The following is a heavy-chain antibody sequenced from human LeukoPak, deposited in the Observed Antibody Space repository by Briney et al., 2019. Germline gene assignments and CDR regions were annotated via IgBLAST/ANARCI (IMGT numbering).Heavy chain of an antibody. CDR3: ARVLTGSRDPSRRAFDI. Sequence: ASVTVSFTGSGYTFTVYYMHWGRQGPGQGKEWMGWINPNSGGTNYAQKFQATVTMTRDTSISTAYMELSRLRSDATAVYYCARVLTGSRDPSRRAFDIWGQGTMVTLSS. CDR2: INPNSGGT. D-gene: IGHD1-20*01. J-gene: IGHJ3*02. V-gene: IGHV1-2*02. CDR1: GYTFTVYY.